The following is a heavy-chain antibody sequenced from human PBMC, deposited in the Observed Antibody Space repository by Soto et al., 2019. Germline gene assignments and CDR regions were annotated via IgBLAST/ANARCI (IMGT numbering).Heavy chain of an antibody. D-gene: IGHD6-13*01. V-gene: IGHV5-51*01. CDR3: ARLGPIPAADPTGYYYYGMDV. CDR2: IYPGDSDT. CDR1: GYSFTSYW. Sequence: GESLKISCKGSGYSFTSYWIGWVRQMPGKGLEWMGIIYPGDSDTRYSPSFQGQVTISADKSISSAYLQWSSLQASDTAKYYCARLGPIPAADPTGYYYYGMDVWGQGTTVTVSS. J-gene: IGHJ6*02.